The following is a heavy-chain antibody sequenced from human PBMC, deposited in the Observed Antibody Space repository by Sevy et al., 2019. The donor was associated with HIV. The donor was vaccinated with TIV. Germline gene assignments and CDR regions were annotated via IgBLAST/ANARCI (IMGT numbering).Heavy chain of an antibody. CDR2: INHSGST. D-gene: IGHD3-10*01. Sequence: SETLSLTCAVYGGSFSGYYWSWIRQPPGKGLEWIGEINHSGSTNYNPSLKSRVTISVDTSKNQFSPRLSSVTAADTAVYYCARWYYYGSGFDYWGQGTLVTVSS. V-gene: IGHV4-34*01. CDR3: ARWYYYGSGFDY. J-gene: IGHJ4*02. CDR1: GGSFSGYY.